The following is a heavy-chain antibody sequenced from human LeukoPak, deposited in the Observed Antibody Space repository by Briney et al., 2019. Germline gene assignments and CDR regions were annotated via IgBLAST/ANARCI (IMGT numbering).Heavy chain of an antibody. J-gene: IGHJ4*02. CDR3: VAATGDYFDY. Sequence: SETLSLTCTVSGGSINDYYWSWIRRSPGKGLEWVGYVFSSGSTNYNPSLRSRVTISVDTSKNQFSLKLSSVTAADTAVYYCVAATGDYFDYWGQGTLVTVSS. CDR2: VFSSGST. CDR1: GGSINDYY. V-gene: IGHV4-59*08. D-gene: IGHD6-19*01.